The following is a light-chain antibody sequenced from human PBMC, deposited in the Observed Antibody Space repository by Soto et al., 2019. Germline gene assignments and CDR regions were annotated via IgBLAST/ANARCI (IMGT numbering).Light chain of an antibody. J-gene: IGKJ5*01. Sequence: EIVMTQSPATLSVSPGERATLSCRASQSVSSNLAWYQQKPGQAPRLLIYGASTRATGIPARLSGSGSGTEFTLTISSLQSEDFAVYYCQQDNNWPQITLGQGTRLEIK. CDR2: GAS. CDR1: QSVSSN. V-gene: IGKV3-15*01. CDR3: QQDNNWPQIT.